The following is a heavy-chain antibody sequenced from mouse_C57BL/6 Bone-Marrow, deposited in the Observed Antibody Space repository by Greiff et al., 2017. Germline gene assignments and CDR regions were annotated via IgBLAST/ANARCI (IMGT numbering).Heavy chain of an antibody. CDR3: ARPYDSNYWYFDV. CDR2: IYPGSGSP. V-gene: IGHV1-55*01. CDR1: GYTFTSYW. Sequence: QVQLQQPGAELVKPGASVKMSCKASGYTFTSYWITWVKQRPGHGLEWIGDIYPGSGSPNYNEKFKSKATLTVDTSSRTAYMQLSSLTSEDSAVYYCARPYDSNYWYFDVWGKGTTVTVSS. D-gene: IGHD2-5*01. J-gene: IGHJ1*03.